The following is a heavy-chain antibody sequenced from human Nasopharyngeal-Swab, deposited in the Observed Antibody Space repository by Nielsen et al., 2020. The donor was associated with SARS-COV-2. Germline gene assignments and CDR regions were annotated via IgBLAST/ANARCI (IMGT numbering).Heavy chain of an antibody. V-gene: IGHV3-15*01. Sequence: VREAPGKGLEWVGRIKSKTDGGTTDYAAPVKGRFTISRDDSKNTLYLQMNSLRAEDTAVYYCAKPLKNYYDSSGPYDGFNIWGQGTLVTVSS. D-gene: IGHD3-22*01. CDR2: IKSKTDGGTT. CDR3: AKPLKNYYDSSGPYDGFNI. J-gene: IGHJ3*02.